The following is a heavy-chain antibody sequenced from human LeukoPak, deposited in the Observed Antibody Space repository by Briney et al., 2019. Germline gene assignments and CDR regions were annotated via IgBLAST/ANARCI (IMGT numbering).Heavy chain of an antibody. CDR2: ISAYNGDT. CDR3: ATLTTVTTRQIPYYYYYMDV. J-gene: IGHJ6*03. CDR1: GYTFTSYG. Sequence: ASVKVSCKASGYTFTSYGISWVRQAPGQGLEWMGWISAYNGDTNYAQKLQGRVTMTTDTSTSTAYMELRSLRSDDTAVYYCATLTTVTTRQIPYYYYYMDVWGKGTTVTISS. D-gene: IGHD4-11*01. V-gene: IGHV1-18*01.